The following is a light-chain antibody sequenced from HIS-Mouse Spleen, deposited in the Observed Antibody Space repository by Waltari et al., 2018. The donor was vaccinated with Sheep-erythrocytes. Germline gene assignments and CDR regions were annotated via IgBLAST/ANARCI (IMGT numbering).Light chain of an antibody. J-gene: IGLJ3*02. CDR3: AAWDDSLNGPV. V-gene: IGLV1-44*01. CDR2: SNN. CDR1: SSNIGSNP. Sequence: QSVLTQPPSASGTPGQRVTISCSGSSSNIGSNPVNWYQQLPGTAPKLLIYSNNQRPSGVPDRCSGSKSGTSASLAISGLQSEDEADYYCAAWDDSLNGPVFGGGTK.